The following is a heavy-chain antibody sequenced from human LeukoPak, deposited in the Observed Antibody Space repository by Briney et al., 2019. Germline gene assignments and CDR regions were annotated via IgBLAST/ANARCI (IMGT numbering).Heavy chain of an antibody. D-gene: IGHD3-22*01. J-gene: IGHJ4*02. CDR3: ARTKVGYYDSSGYYYDDY. CDR2: MNPNSGNT. Sequence: ASVKVSCKASGYTFTSYDINWVRQATGQGLEWMGWMNPNSGNTGYAQKFQGRVTMTRNTSISTAYMELSSLRSEDTAVYYCARTKVGYYDSSGYYYDDYWGQGTLVTVSS. CDR1: GYTFTSYD. V-gene: IGHV1-8*01.